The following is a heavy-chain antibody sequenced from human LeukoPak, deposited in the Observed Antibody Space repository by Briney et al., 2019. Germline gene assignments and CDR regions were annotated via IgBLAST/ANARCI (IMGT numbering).Heavy chain of an antibody. CDR2: IYHSGST. Sequence: SETLSLTCAVSGYSISSGYYWGWIRQPPGKGLEWIGSIYHSGSTYYNPSLKSRVTISVDTSKNQSSLKLSSVTAADTAVYYCARVNSYYYMDVWGKGTTVTVSS. CDR1: GYSISSGYY. CDR3: ARVNSYYYMDV. V-gene: IGHV4-38-2*01. J-gene: IGHJ6*03.